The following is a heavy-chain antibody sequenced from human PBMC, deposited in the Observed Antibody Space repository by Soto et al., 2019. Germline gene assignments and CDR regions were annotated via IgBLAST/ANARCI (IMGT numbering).Heavy chain of an antibody. CDR2: ISSSDTI. CDR3: ARDLGYYDSSGYFDY. J-gene: IGHJ4*02. Sequence: PGGSLRLSCAASGFTFSDYYMSWIRQAPGRGLEWVSYISSSDTIYYADSVKGRFTISRDNAKNSLYLQMNSLRAEDTAMYYCARDLGYYDSSGYFDYWGQGTLVSAPQ. D-gene: IGHD3-22*01. V-gene: IGHV3-11*01. CDR1: GFTFSDYY.